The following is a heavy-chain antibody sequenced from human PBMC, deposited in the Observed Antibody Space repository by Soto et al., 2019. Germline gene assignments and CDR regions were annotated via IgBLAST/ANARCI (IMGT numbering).Heavy chain of an antibody. V-gene: IGHV1-18*04. CDR3: ASAYYDFWSGYSPALQYFQH. CDR1: GYTFTSYG. CDR2: ISAYNGNT. Sequence: AASVKVSCKASGYTFTSYGISWVRQAPGQGLEWMGWISAYNGNTNYAQKLQGRVTMTTDTSTSTAYMELRSLRSDDTAVYYCASAYYDFWSGYSPALQYFQHWGEGPLITV. D-gene: IGHD3-3*01. J-gene: IGHJ1*01.